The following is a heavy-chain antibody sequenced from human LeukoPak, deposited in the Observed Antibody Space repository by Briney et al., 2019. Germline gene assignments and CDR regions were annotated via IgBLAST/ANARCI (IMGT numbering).Heavy chain of an antibody. CDR3: ARAPEVATIYLDY. Sequence: PGGSLRLSCAASGFTFDDYAMHWVRQVPGKGLEWVSGISWNSGSIGYADSVKGRFTISRDSAKNFLYLQMNSLRAEDTAVYYCARAPEVATIYLDYWGQGTLVTVSS. CDR2: ISWNSGSI. CDR1: GFTFDDYA. J-gene: IGHJ4*02. D-gene: IGHD5-12*01. V-gene: IGHV3-9*01.